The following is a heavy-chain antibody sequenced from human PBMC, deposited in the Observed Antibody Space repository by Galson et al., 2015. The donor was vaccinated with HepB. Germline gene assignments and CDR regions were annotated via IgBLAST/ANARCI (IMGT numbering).Heavy chain of an antibody. D-gene: IGHD3-10*01. J-gene: IGHJ4*02. CDR1: GFTFSNYW. CDR3: ARGPLRVRGYYFDY. CDR2: IKQDGSEK. V-gene: IGHV3-7*01. Sequence: SLRLSCAASGFTFSNYWMSWVRQAPGKGLEWVANIKQDGSEKYYVDSVKGRFTIFRDNAKNSPYLQMNSLRAEDTAVYYCARGPLRVRGYYFDYWGQGTLVTVSS.